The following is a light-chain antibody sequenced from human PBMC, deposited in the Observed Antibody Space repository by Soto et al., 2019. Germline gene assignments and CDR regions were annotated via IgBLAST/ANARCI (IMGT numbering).Light chain of an antibody. CDR2: EVN. CDR1: SSDVGGYNF. Sequence: QSALTQPPSASGSPGQSVTISCTGTSSDVGGYNFVSWYQQHPGKAPRLMIYEVNQRPSGVPDRFSASKSGNTASLTVSGLLSEDEADYYCSSYSGNNNMVFGGGTKVTVL. CDR3: SSYSGNNNMV. V-gene: IGLV2-8*01. J-gene: IGLJ3*02.